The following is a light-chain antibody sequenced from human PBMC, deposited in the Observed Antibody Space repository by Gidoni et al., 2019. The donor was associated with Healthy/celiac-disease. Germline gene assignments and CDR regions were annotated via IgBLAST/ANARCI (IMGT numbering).Light chain of an antibody. V-gene: IGKV1-5*01. J-gene: IGKJ1*01. CDR1: QSISSW. Sequence: DIQMTQSPSTLSASVGDRVTITCRASQSISSWLARYQQKPGKAPKLLIYDASSLEIGVPSRFSGSGSGTEFTLTISSLQPDDFATYYCQQYNSYSWTFGQGTKVEIK. CDR2: DAS. CDR3: QQYNSYSWT.